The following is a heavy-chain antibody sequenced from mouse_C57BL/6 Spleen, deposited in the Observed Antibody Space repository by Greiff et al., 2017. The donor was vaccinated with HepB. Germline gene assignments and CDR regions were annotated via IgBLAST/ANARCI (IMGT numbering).Heavy chain of an antibody. V-gene: IGHV1-64*01. CDR3: ARRFSYYFDY. D-gene: IGHD1-1*01. CDR1: GYTFTSYW. Sequence: VQLQQSGAELVKPGASVKLSCKASGYTFTSYWMHWVKQRPGQGLEWIGMIHPNSGSTNYNEKFKSKATLTVDKSSSTAYMQLSSLTSEDSAVYYCARRFSYYFDYWGQGTTLTVSS. J-gene: IGHJ2*01. CDR2: IHPNSGST.